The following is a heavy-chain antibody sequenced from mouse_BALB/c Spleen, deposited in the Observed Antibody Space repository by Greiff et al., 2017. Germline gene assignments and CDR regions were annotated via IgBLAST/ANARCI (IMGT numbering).Heavy chain of an antibody. CDR3: ARGDDYDYAMDY. J-gene: IGHJ4*01. CDR1: GFTFSSFG. CDR2: ISSGSSTI. D-gene: IGHD2-4*01. Sequence: EVQRVESGGGLVQPGGSLKLSCAASGFTFSSFGMHWVRQAPEKGLEWVAYISSGSSTIYYADTVKGRFTISRDNPKNTLFLQMTSLRSEDTAMYYCARGDDYDYAMDYWGQGTSVTVSS. V-gene: IGHV5-17*02.